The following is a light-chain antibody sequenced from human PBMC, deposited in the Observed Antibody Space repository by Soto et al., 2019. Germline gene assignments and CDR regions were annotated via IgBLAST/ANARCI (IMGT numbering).Light chain of an antibody. CDR1: SSDVGAYNY. J-gene: IGLJ3*02. CDR2: EVS. Sequence: QSVLTQPPSASGSPGQSVTISCPGTSSDVGAYNYVSWYQQYPGKAPKLMIYEVSKRPSGVPDRFSGSKSGKTASLTVSGLQPEDESDYYCTSYAGSNIWVFGGGTKVTVL. V-gene: IGLV2-8*01. CDR3: TSYAGSNIWV.